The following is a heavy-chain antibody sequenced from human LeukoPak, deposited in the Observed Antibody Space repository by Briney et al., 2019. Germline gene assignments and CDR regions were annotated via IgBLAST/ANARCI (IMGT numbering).Heavy chain of an antibody. V-gene: IGHV4-4*07. J-gene: IGHJ4*02. CDR3: ARALNPLTGTYYFDY. Sequence: PSETLSLTCSVSGASINSHYWTWIRQPAGRGLEWIGRIYISGSTNYSPSLKSRVTMSVDTSKNQFSLNLISVTAADTAVYYCARALNPLTGTYYFDYWGQGTLVTVSS. CDR1: GASINSHY. D-gene: IGHD4/OR15-4a*01. CDR2: IYISGST.